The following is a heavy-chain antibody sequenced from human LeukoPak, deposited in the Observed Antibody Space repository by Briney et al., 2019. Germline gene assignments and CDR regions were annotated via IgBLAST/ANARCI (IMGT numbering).Heavy chain of an antibody. CDR3: AKAPVTTCSGAYCYPFDY. V-gene: IGHV3-48*03. D-gene: IGHD2-15*01. CDR1: GFTFSSYE. CDR2: ISSSGSTI. Sequence: GGSLRLSCAASGFTFSSYEMNWVRQAPGKGLEWVSYISSSGSTIYYADSVKGRFTISRDDSKNTLFLQMNSLRAEGAAVYYCAKAPVTTCSGAYCYPFDYWGQGTLVTVSS. J-gene: IGHJ4*02.